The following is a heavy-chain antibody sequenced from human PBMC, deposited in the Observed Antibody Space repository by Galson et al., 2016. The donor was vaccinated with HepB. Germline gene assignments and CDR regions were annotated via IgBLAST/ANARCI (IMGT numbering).Heavy chain of an antibody. CDR1: GFTFSSYA. D-gene: IGHD1-26*01. V-gene: IGHV3-23*01. CDR2: ITSGGST. CDR3: AKEDNIAGATTINN. Sequence: SLRLPCAASGFTFSSYAMTWARQAPGKGLEWVSVITSGGSTYYAASVKGRFTISRDNSKNTLYVQMNNLGAEDTAVYYCAKEDNIAGATTINNWGQGTLVTVSS. J-gene: IGHJ4*02.